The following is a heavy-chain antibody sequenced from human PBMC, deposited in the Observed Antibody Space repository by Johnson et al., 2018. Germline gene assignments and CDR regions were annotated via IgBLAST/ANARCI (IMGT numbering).Heavy chain of an antibody. V-gene: IGHV3-30-3*01. CDR3: ARDSNAFDI. J-gene: IGHJ3*02. Sequence: VQLLESGGGVVQPGRSLRLSCAASGFTFSSYAMHWFRQAPGKGLEWVAVISYDGINKNYADSVKGRFTISRDNAKNTLSLQMNSLRAADTAVYYCARDSNAFDIWGQGTMVTVSS. CDR1: GFTFSSYA. CDR2: ISYDGINK. D-gene: IGHD2-2*01.